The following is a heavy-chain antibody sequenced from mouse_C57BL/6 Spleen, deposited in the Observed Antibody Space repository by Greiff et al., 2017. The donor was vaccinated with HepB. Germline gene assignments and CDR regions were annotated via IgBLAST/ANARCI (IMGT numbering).Heavy chain of an antibody. J-gene: IGHJ1*03. V-gene: IGHV1-61*01. D-gene: IGHD1-1*01. CDR3: ARSGTTVVAHWYFDV. CDR2: IYPSDSET. Sequence: VQLQQSGAELVRPGSSVKLSCKASGYTFTSYWMDWVKQRPGQGLEWIGNIYPSDSETHYNQKFKDKATLTVDKSSSTAYMQLSSLTSEDSAVYYCARSGTTVVAHWYFDVWGTGTTVTVSS. CDR1: GYTFTSYW.